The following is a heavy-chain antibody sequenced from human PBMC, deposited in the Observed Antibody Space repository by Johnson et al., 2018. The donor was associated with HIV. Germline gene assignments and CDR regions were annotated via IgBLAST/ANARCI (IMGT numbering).Heavy chain of an antibody. CDR2: INWNGGRT. CDR1: GFTFDDYD. D-gene: IGHD3-22*01. Sequence: VQLVESGGGVVRPGGSLRLSCAASGFTFDDYDMTWVRQPPGKGLAWVSGINWNGGRTGYAESVKGRFTISRDNAKKSLFLEMNSLRAEDTAFYYCARATFYYDLSGYLTRPRAFDMWGQGTMVTVSS. J-gene: IGHJ3*02. V-gene: IGHV3-20*04. CDR3: ARATFYYDLSGYLTRPRAFDM.